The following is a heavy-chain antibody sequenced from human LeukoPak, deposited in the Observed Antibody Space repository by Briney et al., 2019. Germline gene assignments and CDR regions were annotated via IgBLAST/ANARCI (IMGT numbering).Heavy chain of an antibody. CDR3: ARGARYFDWGPLDV. CDR2: ISAYNGNT. V-gene: IGHV1-18*01. D-gene: IGHD3-9*01. CDR1: GGTFSSYT. Sequence: ASVKVSCKASGGTFSSYTISWVRQAPGQGLEWMGWISAYNGNTNYAQKLQGRVTMTTDTSTSTAYMELRSLRSDDTAVYHCARGARYFDWGPLDVWGQGTTVTVSS. J-gene: IGHJ6*02.